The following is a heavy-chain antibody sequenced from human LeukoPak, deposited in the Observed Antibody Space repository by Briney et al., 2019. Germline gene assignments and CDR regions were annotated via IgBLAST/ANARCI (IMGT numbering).Heavy chain of an antibody. D-gene: IGHD3-22*01. CDR1: GFTFSSYA. V-gene: IGHV3-23*01. J-gene: IGHJ6*02. CDR3: AREDYDSSGYFHYYGMDV. CDR2: ISGSGGST. Sequence: GGSLRLSCAASGFTFSSYAVSWVRQAPGKGLEWVSAISGSGGSTYYADSVKGRFTISRDNSKNTLYLQMQSLRAEDTAVYYCAREDYDSSGYFHYYGMDVWGQGTTVTVSS.